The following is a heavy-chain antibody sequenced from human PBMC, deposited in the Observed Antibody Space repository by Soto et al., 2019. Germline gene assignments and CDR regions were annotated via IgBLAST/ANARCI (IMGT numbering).Heavy chain of an antibody. D-gene: IGHD5-18*01. CDR2: ISYDGSNK. CDR1: GFTFSSYG. Sequence: GASLRLSCAASGFTFSSYGMHWARQAPGTGLEWVAVISYDGSNKYYAESVKGRCTISRDNSKNTLYLQMNSLRAEDTAVYYCARDGTRGYSYGERDDAFDIWGQGTMVTVSS. J-gene: IGHJ3*02. CDR3: ARDGTRGYSYGERDDAFDI. V-gene: IGHV3-30*03.